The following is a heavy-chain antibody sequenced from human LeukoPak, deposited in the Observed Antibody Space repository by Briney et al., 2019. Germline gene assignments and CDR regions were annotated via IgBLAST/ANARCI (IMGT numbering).Heavy chain of an antibody. V-gene: IGHV4-30-4*07. Sequence: SQTLSLTCAVSGGSISSGGYSWSWIRQPPGKGLEWIGYIYYSGSTNYNPSLKSRVTISVDTSKNQFSLKLSSVTAADTAVYYCARGGVWRYCSGGSCYPFDYWGQGTLVTVSS. CDR3: ARGGVWRYCSGGSCYPFDY. CDR2: IYYSGST. J-gene: IGHJ4*02. D-gene: IGHD2-15*01. CDR1: GGSISSGGYS.